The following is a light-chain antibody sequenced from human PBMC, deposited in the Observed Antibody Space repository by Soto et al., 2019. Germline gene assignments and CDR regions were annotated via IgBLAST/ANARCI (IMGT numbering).Light chain of an antibody. CDR3: ATWDGSLPGEV. V-gene: IGLV3-21*02. Sequence: SYVLTQPPSVSVAPGQTATITCGADNIGSKSVQWYQQRSGQAPVMVVYENSDRPSGIPERFSGSSSGNTATLSITRVEAGDEADYYCATWDGSLPGEVFGGGTKVTVL. J-gene: IGLJ2*01. CDR1: NIGSKS. CDR2: ENS.